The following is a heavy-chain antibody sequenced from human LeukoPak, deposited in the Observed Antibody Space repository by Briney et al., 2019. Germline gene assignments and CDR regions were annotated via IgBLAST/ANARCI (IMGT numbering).Heavy chain of an antibody. J-gene: IGHJ4*02. D-gene: IGHD5-24*01. V-gene: IGHV4-59*01. CDR2: IYFTGST. CDR1: GGSISNYY. CDR3: ARGRWLQFSD. Sequence: PSETLSLTCTVSGGSISNYYWNWIRQPPGKGLEWIGYIYFTGSTNYNPSLKSRVTISLDTSKNQFSLKLSSVTAADTAIYYCARGRWLQFSDWGPGTLATVSS.